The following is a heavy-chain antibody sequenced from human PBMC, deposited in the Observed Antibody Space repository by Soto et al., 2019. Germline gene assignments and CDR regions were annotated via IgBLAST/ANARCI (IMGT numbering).Heavy chain of an antibody. CDR3: ASSHAGAHITAAVH. CDR2: IYQSGST. CDR1: GGSISSGGYS. Sequence: QLQLQESGSGLVKPSQTLSLTCAVSGGSISSGGYSWNWIRQPPGKGLEWIGYIYQSGSTYYNPSLKGRVTISVDRSKNQFSLKLSSVTAADTAVYYCASSHAGAHITAAVHWGQGTLVTVSS. D-gene: IGHD6-13*01. V-gene: IGHV4-30-2*01. J-gene: IGHJ4*02.